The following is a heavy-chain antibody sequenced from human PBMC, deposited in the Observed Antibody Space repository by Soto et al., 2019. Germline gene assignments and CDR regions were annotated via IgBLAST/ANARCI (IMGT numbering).Heavy chain of an antibody. CDR1: GFSISSYY. D-gene: IGHD3-3*01. CDR3: ARVPILEWLLYFDY. CDR2: IYYSGST. J-gene: IGHJ4*02. Sequence: SETLSLTCTVSGFSISSYYWSWIRQPPGKGLEWIGYIYYSGSTNYNPSLKSRVTISVDTSKNQFSLKLSSVTAADTAVYYCARVPILEWLLYFDYWGQGTLVTVSS. V-gene: IGHV4-59*01.